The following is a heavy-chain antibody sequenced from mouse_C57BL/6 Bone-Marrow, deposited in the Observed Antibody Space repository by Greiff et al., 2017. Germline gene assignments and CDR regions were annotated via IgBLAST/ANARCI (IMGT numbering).Heavy chain of an antibody. J-gene: IGHJ4*01. CDR3: VRHDPYDYDGAMDY. V-gene: IGHV10-1*01. D-gene: IGHD2-4*01. Sequence: EVKLVESGGGLVQPKGSLKLSCAASGFSFNPYAMNWVRQAPGKGLEWVARIRSKSNNYATYYADSVKDRFTISRGDSESMLYLQMNNLKTEDTAMYYCVRHDPYDYDGAMDYWGQGTSVTVSS. CDR2: IRSKSNNYAT. CDR1: GFSFNPYA.